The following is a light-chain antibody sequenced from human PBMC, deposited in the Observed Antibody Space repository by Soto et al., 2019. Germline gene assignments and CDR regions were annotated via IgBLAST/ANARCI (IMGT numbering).Light chain of an antibody. Sequence: NLFVFSGERVTFFLRASQSVSSNLAWYQQKPGQTPRLLFYGASTRATGIPDRFSGSGSGTEFTLTISSLQSEDFADYDCQKYQNWPLITFGQGTRLENK. CDR1: QSVSSN. CDR2: GAS. J-gene: IGKJ5*01. V-gene: IGKV3-15*01. CDR3: QKYQNWPLIT.